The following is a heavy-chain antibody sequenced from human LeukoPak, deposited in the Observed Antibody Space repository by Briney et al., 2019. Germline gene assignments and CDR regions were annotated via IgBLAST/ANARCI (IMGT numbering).Heavy chain of an antibody. J-gene: IGHJ3*01. Sequence: PGRSLRLSCAASGFTFSNSGMHWVSQAPSKGLEWVAVIWYDGSNEYYADAVKGRFIISRYNSKNTVHLQMTSLRVEDTSVYYCAREISMFVNAFDLWGQGTLVAVSS. V-gene: IGHV3-33*01. CDR3: AREISMFVNAFDL. D-gene: IGHD3-10*02. CDR1: GFTFSNSG. CDR2: IWYDGSNE.